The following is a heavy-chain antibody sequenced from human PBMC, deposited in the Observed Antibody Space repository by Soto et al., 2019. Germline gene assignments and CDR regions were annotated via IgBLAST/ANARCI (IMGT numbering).Heavy chain of an antibody. Sequence: GVSLRLSCEASGFTLGSYSMNWARQAPGQGLEWVSYISSSSSTIYYADSVKGRFTISRDNAKNSLYLQMNSLRDEDTAVYYCARDNPRSSGWDVWGPGTTVTVS. CDR1: GFTLGSYS. V-gene: IGHV3-48*02. CDR3: ARDNPRSSGWDV. J-gene: IGHJ6*02. CDR2: ISSSSSTI.